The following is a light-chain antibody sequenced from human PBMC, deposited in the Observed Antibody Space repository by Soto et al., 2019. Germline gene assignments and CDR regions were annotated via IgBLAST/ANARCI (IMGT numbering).Light chain of an antibody. CDR1: QSVSSNS. CDR2: GAS. Sequence: EIVLTQSPGTLSLSPGEGDTLSCRASQSVSSNSLAWYHQKPGQAPRLLIYGASTRATGIPDRFSGSGSGTDFTLTINRLEPENFAVYYCQQYGISPLTFGGGTKVEIK. CDR3: QQYGISPLT. J-gene: IGKJ4*01. V-gene: IGKV3-20*01.